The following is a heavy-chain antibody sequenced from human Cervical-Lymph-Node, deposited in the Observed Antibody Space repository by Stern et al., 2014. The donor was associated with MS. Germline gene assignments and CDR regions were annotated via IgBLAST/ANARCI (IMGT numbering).Heavy chain of an antibody. CDR2: IYYSGST. J-gene: IGHJ4*02. V-gene: IGHV4-39*01. CDR3: ARLGVRWFEDLY. CDR1: GGSISTSNYY. D-gene: IGHD3-10*01. Sequence: QLQLQESGPGLVKPSETLSLTCTVSGGSISTSNYYWGWIRQPPGKGLEWIGSIYYSGSTYYNPSLKSRVTIFVDTSKNPFSLTVSSGTAADTAVYYCARLGVRWFEDLYWGQGTLVTVSS.